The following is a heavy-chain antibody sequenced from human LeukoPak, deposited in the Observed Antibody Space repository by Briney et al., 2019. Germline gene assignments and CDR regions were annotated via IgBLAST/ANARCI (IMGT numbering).Heavy chain of an antibody. V-gene: IGHV3-74*01. J-gene: IGHJ4*02. CDR1: GFTFSAYN. CDR2: VSSAGYTT. CDR3: AREQGALDS. Sequence: GGSLRLSCAASGFTFSAYNMNWVRLAPGKGLVWVSHVSSAGYTTRYADSVKGRFTISRDNAKNTLYLQMNSLRAEDTAEYYCAREQGALDSWGQGTLVTVSS.